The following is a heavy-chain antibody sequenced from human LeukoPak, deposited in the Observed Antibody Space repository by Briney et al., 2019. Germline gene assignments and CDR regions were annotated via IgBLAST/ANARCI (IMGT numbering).Heavy chain of an antibody. J-gene: IGHJ6*03. D-gene: IGHD2-21*01. CDR2: MNPNSGNT. CDR3: ARSSGPSYHYYMDV. CDR1: GYTFTSYD. V-gene: IGHV1-8*01. Sequence: ASVKVSCKASGYTFTSYDINWVRQATGQGLEWMGWMNPNSGNTGYAQKFQGRVTITADESTTTAYMELSSLRSEDTAVYYCARSSGPSYHYYMDVWGKGTTVIISS.